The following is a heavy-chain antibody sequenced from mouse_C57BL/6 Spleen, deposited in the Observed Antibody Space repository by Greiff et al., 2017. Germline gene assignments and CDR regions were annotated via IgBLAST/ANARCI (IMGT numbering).Heavy chain of an antibody. J-gene: IGHJ2*01. CDR2: IYPGDGDP. CDR1: GYAFSSSW. V-gene: IGHV1-82*01. Sequence: QVQLKQSGPELVKPGASVKISCKASGYAFSSSWMNWVKQRPGKGLEWIGRIYPGDGDPNYNGKFKGKATLTAAKSSSTAYMQLSSLTSEDSAVYFCARSGPYYFDYWGQGTTLTVSS. CDR3: ARSGPYYFDY. D-gene: IGHD3-1*01.